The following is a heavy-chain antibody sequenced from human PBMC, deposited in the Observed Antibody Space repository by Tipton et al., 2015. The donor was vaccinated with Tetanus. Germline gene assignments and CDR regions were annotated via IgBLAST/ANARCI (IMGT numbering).Heavy chain of an antibody. CDR2: VIPSLDTS. Sequence: QVQLVQSGAEVKKPGSSVTVSCKAPGGSFKNYAITWVRQAPGQGLGWIGRVIPSLDTSDYSSKFRGRVTVTADTSTTTAYMELNNLRSDDTAMYFCAREQGYFDYWGQGTLVTVSS. J-gene: IGHJ4*02. CDR3: AREQGYFDY. V-gene: IGHV1-69*09. CDR1: GGSFKNYA.